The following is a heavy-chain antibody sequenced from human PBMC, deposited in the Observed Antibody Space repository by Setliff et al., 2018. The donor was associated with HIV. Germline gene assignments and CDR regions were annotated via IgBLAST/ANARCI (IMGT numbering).Heavy chain of an antibody. CDR2: VYTSGST. V-gene: IGHV4-61*09. J-gene: IGHJ6*03. D-gene: IGHD2-21*01. CDR3: ARVGLAYSGDMDV. CDR1: GDSISSGSYY. Sequence: NPSETLSLTCTVSGDSISSGSYYWSWIRQPAGKGLEWIGHVYTSGSTDYNPSLNSRLTISIDTSRNQFSLRLNSVTAADTAVYFCARVGLAYSGDMDVWGKGTTVTVS.